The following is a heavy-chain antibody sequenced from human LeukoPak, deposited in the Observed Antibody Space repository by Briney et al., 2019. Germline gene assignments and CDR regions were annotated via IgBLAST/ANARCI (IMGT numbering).Heavy chain of an antibody. CDR2: ISAYNGNI. CDR1: GYTFTSYG. Sequence: GASVKVSCKASGYTFTSYGISWVRQAPGQGLGWMGWISAYNGNINYAQKLQGRVTMTTDTSTSTAYMELRSLRSDDTAVYYCARDLIGSIFGVSDYYYYYIDVWGKGTTVTVSS. V-gene: IGHV1-18*01. D-gene: IGHD3-3*01. J-gene: IGHJ6*03. CDR3: ARDLIGSIFGVSDYYYYYIDV.